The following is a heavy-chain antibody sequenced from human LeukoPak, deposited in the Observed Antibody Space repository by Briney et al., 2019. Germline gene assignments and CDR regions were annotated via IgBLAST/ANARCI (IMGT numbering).Heavy chain of an antibody. D-gene: IGHD2-2*01. CDR2: IRTKVNSYAT. V-gene: IGHV3-73*01. J-gene: IGHJ3*02. CDR1: GFTFSGSA. Sequence: GGSLRLSCAASGFTFSGSAMHWVRQASGKGLECVSRIRTKVNSYATAYAASVTGRFTISRDDSKNTAYLEMNSLKSEDTAVYYCSRLGYCSSTSCHGFDIWGQGTMITVSS. CDR3: SRLGYCSSTSCHGFDI.